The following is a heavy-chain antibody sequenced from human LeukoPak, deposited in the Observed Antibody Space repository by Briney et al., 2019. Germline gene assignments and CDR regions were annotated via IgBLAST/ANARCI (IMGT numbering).Heavy chain of an antibody. J-gene: IGHJ2*01. D-gene: IGHD7-27*01. CDR2: CNTDVSIT. CDR1: GFTFNTYW. V-gene: IGHV3-74*03. CDR3: AREKMGTPPWPSTKSYWCLDL. Sequence: GGSLRLSCAASGFTFNTYWMHWVRQAPGKGLVSLSRCNTDVSITTYADSVKGRFTISRDNAKNSLYLQMNSLRAEDTAVYYCAREKMGTPPWPSTKSYWCLDLWGRGTLVTVSS.